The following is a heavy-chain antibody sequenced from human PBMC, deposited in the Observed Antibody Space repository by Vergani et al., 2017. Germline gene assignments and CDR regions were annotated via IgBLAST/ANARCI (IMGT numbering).Heavy chain of an antibody. Sequence: QVQLVQSGAEVKKPGSSVKVSCKASGGTFSSYAISWVRQAPGQGLEWMGGIIPIFGTANYAQKFQGRVTITADKSTSTAYMELSSLRSEDTAVYYCARDFGSIAAAGTSLLGYYYGMDVWGQGTTVTVSS. D-gene: IGHD6-13*01. CDR1: GGTFSSYA. CDR2: IIPIFGTA. CDR3: ARDFGSIAAAGTSLLGYYYGMDV. J-gene: IGHJ6*02. V-gene: IGHV1-69*06.